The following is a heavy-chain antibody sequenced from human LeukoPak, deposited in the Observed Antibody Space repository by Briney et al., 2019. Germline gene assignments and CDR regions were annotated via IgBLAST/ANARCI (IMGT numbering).Heavy chain of an antibody. J-gene: IGHJ4*02. V-gene: IGHV3-30*03. CDR2: ITYDGSNE. D-gene: IGHD6-6*01. CDR1: GFSFSSYA. CDR3: ARGPNSNWSGLDF. Sequence: GGSLRLSCAASGFSFSSYAMLWVRQSPGKGPVGVAVITYDGSNEYYVDAVKGRFTISRDNSKNTLYLQMNGLGAEDTAIYYCARGPNSNWSGLDFWGQGTLLTVSS.